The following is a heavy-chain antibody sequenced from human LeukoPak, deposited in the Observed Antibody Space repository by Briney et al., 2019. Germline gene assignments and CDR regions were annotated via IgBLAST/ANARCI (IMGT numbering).Heavy chain of an antibody. CDR1: EFSVGSNY. CDR2: IYSGGST. D-gene: IGHD3-10*01. V-gene: IGHV3-66*02. Sequence: GGSLRLSCAASEFSVGSNYMTWVRQAPGKGLEWVSLIYSGGSTYYADSVKGRFTISRDNSKNTLYLQMNSLRAEDTAVYYCAKGGSGSYYINYWGQGTLVTVSS. CDR3: AKGGSGSYYINY. J-gene: IGHJ4*02.